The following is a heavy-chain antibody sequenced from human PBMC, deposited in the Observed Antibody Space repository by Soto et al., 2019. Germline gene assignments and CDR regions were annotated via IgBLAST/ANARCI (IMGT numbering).Heavy chain of an antibody. Sequence: QVQLVESGGGGVQPGRSLRLSCAASGFTFGAYSMHWVRQPPGKGLEWVAVISYDGKNERYTDPVKGRFTVSRDNSKSTMYLQMTSLRSEDTAVYYCARDGYSGRSDGFDIWGQGTMVTVSS. CDR3: ARDGYSGRSDGFDI. CDR2: ISYDGKNE. CDR1: GFTFGAYS. V-gene: IGHV3-30*04. J-gene: IGHJ3*02. D-gene: IGHD1-26*01.